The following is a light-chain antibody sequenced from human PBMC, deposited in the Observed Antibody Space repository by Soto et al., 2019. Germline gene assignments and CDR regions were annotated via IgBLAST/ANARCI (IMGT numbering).Light chain of an antibody. V-gene: IGLV2-11*01. CDR2: TGN. CDR3: CSYAGSFTSV. Sequence: QSALTQSRSVYRSPGQSFTISCTGTSSVVGPYEYVSCYQQHTGNAPKLTIYTGNQRPSGVPPRFSGSKSGNTASLTISGLQVEDEADYYCCSYAGSFTSVFGTGTKVTVL. CDR1: SSVVGPYEY. J-gene: IGLJ1*01.